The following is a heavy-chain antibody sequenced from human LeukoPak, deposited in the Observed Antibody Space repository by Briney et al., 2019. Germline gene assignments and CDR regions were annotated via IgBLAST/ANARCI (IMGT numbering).Heavy chain of an antibody. Sequence: ETLSLTCTVSGGSISSYYWSWIRQPPGKGLEWVANINQDGREKYYVDSVKGRFTVSRDNTKNSLYLQMNSLRAEDTAVYYCARDNVPAGLALDYWGQGTLVTVSS. V-gene: IGHV3-7*01. CDR1: GGSISSYY. CDR2: INQDGREK. J-gene: IGHJ4*02. D-gene: IGHD6-19*01. CDR3: ARDNVPAGLALDY.